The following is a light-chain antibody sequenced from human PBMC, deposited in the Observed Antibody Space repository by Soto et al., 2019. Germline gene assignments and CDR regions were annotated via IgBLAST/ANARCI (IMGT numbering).Light chain of an antibody. CDR1: SSNIGSST. V-gene: IGLV1-44*01. J-gene: IGLJ2*01. Sequence: QSVLTQPPSASGTPGQRVTISCSGSSSNIGSSTVNWYQQLPGTAPKLLIYADDQWPSGVPDRFSGSKSGTSASLAISGLQSEDEADYYCSTWDASLNEWIFGGGTKLTVL. CDR2: ADD. CDR3: STWDASLNEWI.